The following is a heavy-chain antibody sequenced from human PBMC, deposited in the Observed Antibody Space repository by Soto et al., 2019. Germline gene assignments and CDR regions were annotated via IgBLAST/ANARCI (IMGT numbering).Heavy chain of an antibody. CDR3: ARDQSFDRTYYYGIDV. J-gene: IGHJ6*02. CDR2: ISPFNGNT. D-gene: IGHD3-16*01. Sequence: QVQLVQSGAEVKKPGASVRVSCKSSGYPFTHYGITWIRQAPGQGLEWMGWISPFNGNTNYGQTLQGRVTLTTETXTXXVYMQLRSLRSNDTAVYYCARDQSFDRTYYYGIDVWGQGTTVTVSS. V-gene: IGHV1-18*01. CDR1: GYPFTHYG.